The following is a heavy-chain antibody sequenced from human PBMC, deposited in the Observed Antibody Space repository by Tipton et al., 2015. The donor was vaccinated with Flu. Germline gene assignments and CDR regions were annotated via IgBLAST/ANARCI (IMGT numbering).Heavy chain of an antibody. J-gene: IGHJ4*02. D-gene: IGHD3-10*01. Sequence: TLSLTCTVSAYSISSAHYWAWIRQPPGKGLEWIGSMYHSGSTYHNPSLKSRVTISVDTSKNQFSLKLSSVTAADTAVYYCARQTTRDYYGSGSENYFDYWGQGTLVTVSS. CDR1: AYSISSAHY. CDR3: ARQTTRDYYGSGSENYFDY. V-gene: IGHV4-38-2*02. CDR2: MYHSGST.